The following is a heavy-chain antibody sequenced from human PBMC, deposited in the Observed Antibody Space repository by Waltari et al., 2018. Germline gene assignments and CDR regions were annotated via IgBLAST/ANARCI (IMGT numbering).Heavy chain of an antibody. D-gene: IGHD4-17*01. CDR1: GGSFSGYY. J-gene: IGHJ4*02. Sequence: QVQLQQWGAGLLKPSETLSLPCAVYGGSFSGYYWSWIRQPPGKGLEWIGEINHSGSTNYNPSLKSRVTISVDTSKNQFSLKLSSVTAADTAVYYCARRDYGDYEDYWGQGTLVTVSS. CDR2: INHSGST. V-gene: IGHV4-34*01. CDR3: ARRDYGDYEDY.